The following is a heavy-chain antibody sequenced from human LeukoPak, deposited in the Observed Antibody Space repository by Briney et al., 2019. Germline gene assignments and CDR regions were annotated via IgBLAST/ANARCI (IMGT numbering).Heavy chain of an antibody. J-gene: IGHJ5*02. D-gene: IGHD4-23*01. Sequence: GGSLRLSCAASGFTFSNYWMHWVRQAPGKGLVWVSRINSDGSSTTYADSVKGRFTISRDNAKITLYLQMNSLRAEDTAVYYCARGYGGNYNWFDPWGQGTLVTVSS. CDR1: GFTFSNYW. V-gene: IGHV3-74*01. CDR3: ARGYGGNYNWFDP. CDR2: INSDGSST.